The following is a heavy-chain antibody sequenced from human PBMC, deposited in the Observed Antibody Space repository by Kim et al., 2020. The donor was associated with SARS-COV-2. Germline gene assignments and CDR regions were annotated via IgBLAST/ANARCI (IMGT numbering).Heavy chain of an antibody. CDR3: ARAPNYDILFTDY. J-gene: IGHJ4*02. CDR1: GFTFSSYG. Sequence: GGSLRLSCAASGFTFSSYGMHWVRQAPGKGLEWVAVIWYDGSNKYYADSVKGRFTISRDNSKNTLYLQMNSLRAEDTAVYYCARAPNYDILFTDYWGQGTLVTVSS. V-gene: IGHV3-33*01. D-gene: IGHD3-9*01. CDR2: IWYDGSNK.